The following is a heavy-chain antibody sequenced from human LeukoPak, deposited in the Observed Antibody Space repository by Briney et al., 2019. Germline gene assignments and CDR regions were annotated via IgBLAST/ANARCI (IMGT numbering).Heavy chain of an antibody. J-gene: IGHJ4*02. CDR3: ARGGVIVGATIHTDFDY. Sequence: SETLSLTCAVHGGSFCGYYWSWIRQPPGKGVGWIGEINHSGSTNYNPSLKSRVTISVDTSKNQFSLKLSSVTAADTAVYYCARGGVIVGATIHTDFDYWGQGTLVTVSS. D-gene: IGHD1-26*01. CDR2: INHSGST. V-gene: IGHV4-34*01. CDR1: GGSFCGYY.